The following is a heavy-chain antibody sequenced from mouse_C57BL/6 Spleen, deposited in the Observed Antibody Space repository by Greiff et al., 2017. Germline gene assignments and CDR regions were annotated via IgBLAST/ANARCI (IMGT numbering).Heavy chain of an antibody. CDR1: GYTFTSYW. D-gene: IGHD2-1*01. J-gene: IGHJ2*01. CDR2: IDPSDSYT. CDR3: ARSEVYYGNLYYFDY. V-gene: IGHV1-50*01. Sequence: VQLQQSGAELVKPGASVKLSCKASGYTFTSYWMQWVNQRPGQGLEWIGEIDPSDSYTNYNQKFKGKATLTVDTSSSTAYMQLSSLTSEDSAVYYCARSEVYYGNLYYFDYWGQGTTLTVSS.